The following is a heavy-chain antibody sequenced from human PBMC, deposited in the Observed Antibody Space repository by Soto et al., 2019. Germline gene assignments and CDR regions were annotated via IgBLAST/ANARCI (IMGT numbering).Heavy chain of an antibody. CDR2: VYYTGTT. CDR3: ARDLAAVPRAFDY. J-gene: IGHJ4*02. CDR1: GGSISSYF. Sequence: QVQLQESGPGLLKPSETLSLTCTVSGGSISSYFYIWVRQPPGKGLEWIVSVYYTGTTDYTPSLKSRVTISVDTSKTQFSLNLRSVTAADTAVYYCARDLAAVPRAFDYWGRGTLVTVSS. V-gene: IGHV4-59*01. D-gene: IGHD6-13*01.